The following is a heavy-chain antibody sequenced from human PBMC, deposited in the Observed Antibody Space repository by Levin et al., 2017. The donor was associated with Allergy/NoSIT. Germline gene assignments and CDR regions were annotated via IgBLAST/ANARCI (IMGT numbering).Heavy chain of an antibody. J-gene: IGHJ3*02. CDR1: GFTFSSYD. V-gene: IGHV3-13*01. CDR2: IGTTGDT. CDR3: ARAGIVRATVNAFDI. Sequence: GGSLRLSCAASGFTFSSYDMHWVRQPTGKGLEWVSAIGTTGDTYYPDSVKGRFTISRENAKNSLYLQMNSLTAGDTAVYYCARAGIVRATVNAFDIWGQGTMVTVSS. D-gene: IGHD1-26*01.